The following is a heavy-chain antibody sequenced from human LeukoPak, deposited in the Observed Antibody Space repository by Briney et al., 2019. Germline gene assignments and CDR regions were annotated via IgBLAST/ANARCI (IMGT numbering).Heavy chain of an antibody. CDR1: GDSVSSNSAA. V-gene: IGHV6-1*01. CDR3: ARGGRRDGYNYVGDFDY. Sequence: SQTLSLTCAISGDSVSSNSAAWNWTRQSPSRGLEWLGRTYYRSKWYNDYAVSVKSRITINPDTSKNQFSLQLNSVTPEDTAVYYCARGGRRDGYNYVGDFDYWGQGTLVTVSS. J-gene: IGHJ4*02. CDR2: TYYRSKWYN. D-gene: IGHD5-24*01.